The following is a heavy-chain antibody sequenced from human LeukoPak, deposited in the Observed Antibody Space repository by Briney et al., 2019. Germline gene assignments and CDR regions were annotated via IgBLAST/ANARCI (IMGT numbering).Heavy chain of an antibody. J-gene: IGHJ6*03. Sequence: GESLKISCKGSGYSFTSYLIGWVRQMPGKGLEWMGIIYPGDSDTRYSPSFQGQVTISADKSISTAYLQWSSLKASDTAMYYCARQGYTHPLAAAGNQYYYMDVWGKGTTVTVSS. CDR1: GYSFTSYL. D-gene: IGHD6-13*01. V-gene: IGHV5-51*01. CDR3: ARQGYTHPLAAAGNQYYYMDV. CDR2: IYPGDSDT.